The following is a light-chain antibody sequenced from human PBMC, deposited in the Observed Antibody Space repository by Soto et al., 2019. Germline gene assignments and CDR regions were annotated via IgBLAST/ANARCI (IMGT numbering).Light chain of an antibody. CDR1: QSILYSPSSQKY. CDR2: WAS. CDR3: QQYYNTPFT. Sequence: DIVLTQSPDSLAVSLGERATLNCKSSQSILYSPSSQKYLGWYQKKPGQPPKLLIYWASTRESGVPDRFSGSGSETDFTLTISGLQAEDVEVYYCQQYYNTPFTFGGGTRVEIK. V-gene: IGKV4-1*01. J-gene: IGKJ4*01.